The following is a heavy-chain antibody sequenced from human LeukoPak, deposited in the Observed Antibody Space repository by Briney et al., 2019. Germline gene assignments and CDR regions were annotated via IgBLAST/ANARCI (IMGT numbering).Heavy chain of an antibody. Sequence: PGRSLRLSCAASGFTFRSFGMHWVRQAPGKGLEWVAVTSYDGGSDYYADSVKGRFTISRDNSKNTLYLQMNSLRAEDTAVYYCVRDLGWRSGYYSDYWGQGTLVTVSS. V-gene: IGHV3-33*01. CDR2: TSYDGGSD. CDR1: GFTFRSFG. CDR3: VRDLGWRSGYYSDY. J-gene: IGHJ4*02. D-gene: IGHD3-22*01.